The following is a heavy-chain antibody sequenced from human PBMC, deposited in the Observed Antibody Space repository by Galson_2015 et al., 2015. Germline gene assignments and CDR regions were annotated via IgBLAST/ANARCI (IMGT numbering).Heavy chain of an antibody. V-gene: IGHV3-30-3*01. J-gene: IGHJ4*02. CDR2: ISYDGSNK. D-gene: IGHD1-26*01. CDR3: ASQELPYGYYFDY. CDR1: GFTFSSYA. Sequence: SLRLSCAASGFTFSSYAMHWVRQAPGKGLEWVAVISYDGSNKYYADSVKGRFTISRDNSKNTLYLQMNSLRAEDTAVYYCASQELPYGYYFDYWGQGTLVTVSS.